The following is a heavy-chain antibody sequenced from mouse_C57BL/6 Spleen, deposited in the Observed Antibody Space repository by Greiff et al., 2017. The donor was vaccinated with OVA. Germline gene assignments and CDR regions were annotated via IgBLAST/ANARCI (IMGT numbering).Heavy chain of an antibody. CDR2: ISSGSSTI. CDR1: GFTFSDYG. V-gene: IGHV5-17*01. CDR3: ARTALDY. Sequence: DVKLVESGGGLVKPGGSLKLSCAASGFTFSDYGMHWVRQAPEKGLEWVAYISSGSSTIYYADTVKGRFTISRDNAKNTLFLQMTSLRSEDTARYYCARTALDYWGQGTTLTVSS. J-gene: IGHJ2*01.